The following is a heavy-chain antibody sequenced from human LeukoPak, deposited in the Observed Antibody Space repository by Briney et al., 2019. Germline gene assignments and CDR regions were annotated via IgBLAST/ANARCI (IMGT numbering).Heavy chain of an antibody. J-gene: IGHJ3*01. Sequence: PGGSLRLSCSASGFTLSNYDMHWVRQEKGRGLEWVSSIGTGGHTYYAPSVKGRFTISRENDKNSLYLQMNSLGAGDTAIYYCTRGGLEAPCDVWGQGTMVAVSS. D-gene: IGHD5-24*01. CDR2: IGTGGHT. CDR3: TRGGLEAPCDV. CDR1: GFTLSNYD. V-gene: IGHV3-13*01.